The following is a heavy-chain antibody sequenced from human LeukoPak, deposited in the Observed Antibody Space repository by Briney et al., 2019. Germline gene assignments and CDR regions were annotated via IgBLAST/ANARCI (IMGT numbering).Heavy chain of an antibody. D-gene: IGHD2-2*01. V-gene: IGHV5-51*03. Sequence: GESLKISCKGSGYSFTSYWIGWVRQMPGKGLEWMVIIYPGDSDTRYSPSFQGQVTISADKSISTAYLQWSCLKASDTAMYYCARREGDCSGTSCSSWFDPWGQGTLVTVSS. CDR3: ARREGDCSGTSCSSWFDP. CDR1: GYSFTSYW. CDR2: IYPGDSDT. J-gene: IGHJ5*02.